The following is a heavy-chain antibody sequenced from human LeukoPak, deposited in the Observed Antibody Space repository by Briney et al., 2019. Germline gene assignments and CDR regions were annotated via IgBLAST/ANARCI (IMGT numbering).Heavy chain of an antibody. CDR2: INPNSGGT. V-gene: IGHV1-2*02. Sequence: ASVKVSCKASGYTFTGYYMHWVRQAPGQGLEWMGWINPNSGGTNYAQKFQGRVTMTRDTSISTAYMELSRLRSDDTAVYYCAREEYGGYCSGGSCYAIDYWGQGTLVTVSS. D-gene: IGHD2-15*01. CDR3: AREEYGGYCSGGSCYAIDY. J-gene: IGHJ4*02. CDR1: GYTFTGYY.